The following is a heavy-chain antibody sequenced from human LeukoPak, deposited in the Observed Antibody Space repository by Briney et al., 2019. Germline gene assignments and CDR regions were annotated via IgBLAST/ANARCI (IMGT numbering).Heavy chain of an antibody. Sequence: ASVKVSCKASGYTFTSYDINWVRQATGQGLEWMGWMNPNSGNTGYAQKFQGRVTMTRNTSISTAYMELSSLRSEDTAVYYCARSPIKALWFGYYYYYMDVWGKGTTVTISS. CDR3: ARSPIKALWFGYYYYYMDV. J-gene: IGHJ6*03. CDR1: GYTFTSYD. D-gene: IGHD3-10*01. CDR2: MNPNSGNT. V-gene: IGHV1-8*01.